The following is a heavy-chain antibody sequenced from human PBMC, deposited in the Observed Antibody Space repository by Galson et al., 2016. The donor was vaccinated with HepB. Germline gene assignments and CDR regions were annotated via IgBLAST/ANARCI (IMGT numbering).Heavy chain of an antibody. CDR3: ARDLLGTVDS. CDR1: GGTFDTYS. Sequence: SVKISCKASGGTFDTYSISWVRQAPGEGLEWMGGITPVFETPNYAQKFQDRITITADESTSTAHVELTSLTFQDTAVYYCARDLLGTVDSWGQGTLVTVSS. V-gene: IGHV1-69*13. J-gene: IGHJ4*02. CDR2: ITPVFETP. D-gene: IGHD3-16*01.